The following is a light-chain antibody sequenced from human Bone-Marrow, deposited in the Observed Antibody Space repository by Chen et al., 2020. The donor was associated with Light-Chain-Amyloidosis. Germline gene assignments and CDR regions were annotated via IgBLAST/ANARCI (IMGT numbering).Light chain of an antibody. V-gene: IGLV1-40*01. CDR3: QSYDSSMSGWV. CDR2: ANS. Sequence: SVLPPPPSVSPAPGPTLTISCTRSSSNIGAGYDVHWYQQLPGTAPKLLIYANSNRPSGVPDRFSGSKSGTSASLAITGLQAEDEADYYCQSYDSSMSGWVFGGGTKLTVL. J-gene: IGLJ3*02. CDR1: SSNIGAGYD.